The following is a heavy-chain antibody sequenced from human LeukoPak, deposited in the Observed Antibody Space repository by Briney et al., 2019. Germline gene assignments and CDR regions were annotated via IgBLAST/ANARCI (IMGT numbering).Heavy chain of an antibody. D-gene: IGHD6-13*01. J-gene: IGHJ4*02. Sequence: PGGSLRLSCAASGFTFNTYWMNWVRQAPGKGLEWVARIKSDGSSTNYAASVKGRFTISRDNAKHTLYLQMNSLRAADTAVYYCARDRRSGSWYPSPGYWGQGTLVTVSS. V-gene: IGHV3-74*01. CDR3: ARDRRSGSWYPSPGY. CDR2: IKSDGSST. CDR1: GFTFNTYW.